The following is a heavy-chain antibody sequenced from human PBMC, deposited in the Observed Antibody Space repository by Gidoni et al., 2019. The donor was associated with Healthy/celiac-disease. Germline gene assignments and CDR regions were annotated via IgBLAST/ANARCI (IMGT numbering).Heavy chain of an antibody. D-gene: IGHD5-18*01. Sequence: QVQLQQWGAGLLKPSETLSLTCAVYGGSFSGYYLILIRQPPGKGLEWIGEINHSGSTNYNPSLKSRVTISVDTSKNQFSLKLSSVTAADTAVYYCARVRIQLWYTQSDPKYYYGMDVWGQGTTVTVSS. CDR1: GGSFSGYY. CDR2: INHSGST. J-gene: IGHJ6*02. V-gene: IGHV4-34*01. CDR3: ARVRIQLWYTQSDPKYYYGMDV.